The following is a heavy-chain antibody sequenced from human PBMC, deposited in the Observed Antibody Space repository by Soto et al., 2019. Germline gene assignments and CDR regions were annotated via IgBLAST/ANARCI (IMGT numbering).Heavy chain of an antibody. D-gene: IGHD2-21*02. V-gene: IGHV4-59*08. CDR3: ARAFCGGDCYQYYYYYYGMDV. CDR2: LYNTGST. J-gene: IGHJ6*02. CDR1: VASISRYY. Sequence: PSETLSLTCTVSVASISRYYWSWIRQSPGKGLEWIGYLYNTGSTIYNPSLKSRVTISVDTSKNQFSLKLSSVTAADTAVYYCARAFCGGDCYQYYYYYYGMDVWGQGATVTVSS.